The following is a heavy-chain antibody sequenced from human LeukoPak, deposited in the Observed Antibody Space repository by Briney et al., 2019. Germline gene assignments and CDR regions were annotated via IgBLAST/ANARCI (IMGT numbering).Heavy chain of an antibody. Sequence: GGSLRLSCAASGLTLYNVWMSWVRQAPGKGLEWVGRIKSNIDGGTTDYAAPVNGRFSISRDDSKNTLYLQMNSLKTEDTAIYYCTRGYCSGGGCSGFHNWLDPWGQGTLVTVSS. V-gene: IGHV3-15*01. CDR2: IKSNIDGGTT. CDR1: GLTLYNVW. D-gene: IGHD2-15*01. CDR3: TRGYCSGGGCSGFHNWLDP. J-gene: IGHJ5*02.